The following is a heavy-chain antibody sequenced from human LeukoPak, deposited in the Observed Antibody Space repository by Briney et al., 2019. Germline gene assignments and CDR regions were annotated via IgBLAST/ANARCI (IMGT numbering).Heavy chain of an antibody. CDR1: GFSLSSYS. V-gene: IGHV3-48*02. J-gene: IGHJ4*02. CDR3: AIDPYYSGSALYFDF. CDR2: ISRSSNTV. D-gene: IGHD3-10*01. Sequence: GGSLRLSCAASGFSLSSYSMSWVRQAPGKGLEWISYISRSSNTVYYSADVKGRFTISRDNAKNSLSLQMISLRDEDTAMYYCAIDPYYSGSALYFDFWGQGNLVTASS.